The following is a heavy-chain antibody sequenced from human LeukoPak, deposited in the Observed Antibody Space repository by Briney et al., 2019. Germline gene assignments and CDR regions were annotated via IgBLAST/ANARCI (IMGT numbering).Heavy chain of an antibody. CDR2: IIPIFGTA. CDR3: ARDLAPDSSGYSDAFDI. J-gene: IGHJ3*02. V-gene: IGHV1-69*01. Sequence: GASVKVSCKASGGTFSSYAISWVRQAPGQGLEWMGGIIPIFGTANYAQKFQGRVTITADESTSTAYMELSSLRSEDTAVYYCARDLAPDSSGYSDAFDIWGQGTMVTVSS. D-gene: IGHD3-22*01. CDR1: GGTFSSYA.